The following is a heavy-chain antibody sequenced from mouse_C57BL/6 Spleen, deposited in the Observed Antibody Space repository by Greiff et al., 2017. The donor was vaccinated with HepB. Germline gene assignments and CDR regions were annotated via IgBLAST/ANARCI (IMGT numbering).Heavy chain of an antibody. Sequence: QVQLQQPGAELVMPGASVKLSCKASGYTFTSYWMHWVKQRPGHGLEWIGEIDPSDSYTNYNQKFKGKSTLTVDKSSSTAYMQLSSLTSEDSAVYYCARLYGSSYYAMDYWGQGTSVTVSS. CDR2: IDPSDSYT. CDR1: GYTFTSYW. CDR3: ARLYGSSYYAMDY. J-gene: IGHJ4*01. D-gene: IGHD1-1*01. V-gene: IGHV1-69*01.